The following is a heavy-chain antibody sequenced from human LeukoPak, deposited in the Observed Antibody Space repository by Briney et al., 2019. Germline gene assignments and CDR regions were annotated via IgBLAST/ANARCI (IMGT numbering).Heavy chain of an antibody. Sequence: PSETLSLTCTVSGGSISRYYWSWIRQPPGEGLGWIGYIYYSGSTNYNPSLKSRVTMSVDTSKNQFSLRLTSVTAADTAVYYCARGIAAASERALDIWGQGTTVTVSS. V-gene: IGHV4-59*12. J-gene: IGHJ3*02. D-gene: IGHD6-13*01. CDR2: IYYSGST. CDR1: GGSISRYY. CDR3: ARGIAAASERALDI.